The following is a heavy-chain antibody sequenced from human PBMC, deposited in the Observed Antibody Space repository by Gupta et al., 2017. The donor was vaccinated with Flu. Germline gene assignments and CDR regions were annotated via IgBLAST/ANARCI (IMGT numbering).Heavy chain of an antibody. CDR2: ISSSSSYI. V-gene: IGHV3-21*01. CDR1: GFTFSSYS. J-gene: IGHJ5*02. Sequence: EVQLVESGGGLVKPGGSLRLSCAASGFTFSSYSMNWVRQAPGKGREWVSSISSSSSYIYYADSVKGRFTISRDNAKNSLYLQMNSLGAEDTAVYYCARARIAAAGLDPWGQGTLVTVSS. D-gene: IGHD6-13*01. CDR3: ARARIAAAGLDP.